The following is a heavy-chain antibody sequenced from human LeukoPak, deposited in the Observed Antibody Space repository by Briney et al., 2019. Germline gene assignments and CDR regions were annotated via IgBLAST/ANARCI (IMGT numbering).Heavy chain of an antibody. Sequence: GASVKVSCKVSGYTLTELSMHWVRQAPGKGLEWMGGFDPEDGETIYAQKFQGRVTMTEDTSTDTAYMELSSLRSEDTAVYYCATPRIVGDTRSQDFDYWGQGTLVTVSS. V-gene: IGHV1-24*01. J-gene: IGHJ4*02. CDR2: FDPEDGET. CDR3: ATPRIVGDTRSQDFDY. CDR1: GYTLTELS. D-gene: IGHD1-26*01.